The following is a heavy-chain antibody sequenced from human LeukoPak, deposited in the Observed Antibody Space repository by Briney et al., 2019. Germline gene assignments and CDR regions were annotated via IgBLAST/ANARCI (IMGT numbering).Heavy chain of an antibody. CDR1: GYTFTSYY. CDR2: INPSGGST. D-gene: IGHD3-22*01. Sequence: ASVKVSCKASGYTFTSYYTHWVRQAPGQGLEWMGIINPSGGSTSYAQKFQGRVTMTRDTSTSTVYMELSSLRSEDTAVYYCARTRADYYDSSGSFDAFDIWGQGTMVTVSS. J-gene: IGHJ3*02. V-gene: IGHV1-46*01. CDR3: ARTRADYYDSSGSFDAFDI.